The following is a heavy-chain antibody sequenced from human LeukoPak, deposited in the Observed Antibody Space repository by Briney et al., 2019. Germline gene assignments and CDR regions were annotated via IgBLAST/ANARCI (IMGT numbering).Heavy chain of an antibody. CDR1: GFTFSSYS. D-gene: IGHD4-23*01. CDR2: ISSSSSYI. Sequence: GGSLRLSCAASGFTFSSYSMNWVRQAPGKGLEWVSSISSSSSYIYYADSVKGRFTISRDNSKNTMYLQMNSLRAEDTAVYFCARDTTVDGAFDIWGQGTMVTVSS. J-gene: IGHJ3*02. V-gene: IGHV3-21*01. CDR3: ARDTTVDGAFDI.